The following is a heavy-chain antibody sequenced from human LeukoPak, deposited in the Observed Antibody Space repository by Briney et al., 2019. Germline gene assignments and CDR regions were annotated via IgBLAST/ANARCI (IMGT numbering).Heavy chain of an antibody. Sequence: GGSLRLSCAASGFTFSSYWMSWVRQAPGKGLEWVANIKQDGSEKYYVDSVKGRFTISRDNAKNSLHLQMNSLRAEDTAVYYCARVEKGYSSGWYRWDFDYWGQGTLVTVSS. CDR1: GFTFSSYW. J-gene: IGHJ4*02. V-gene: IGHV3-7*01. CDR2: IKQDGSEK. D-gene: IGHD6-19*01. CDR3: ARVEKGYSSGWYRWDFDY.